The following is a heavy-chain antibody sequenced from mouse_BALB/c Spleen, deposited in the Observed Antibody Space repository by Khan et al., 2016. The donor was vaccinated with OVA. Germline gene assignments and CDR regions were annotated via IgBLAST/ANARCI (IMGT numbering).Heavy chain of an antibody. CDR2: IDTFSGGT. J-gene: IGHJ3*01. CDR3: TRHGYVAWFTY. V-gene: IGHV1S135*01. Sequence: VQLQQSGPELMKPGASVKISCKASGYSFTSYYIHWVIQSHGKSLEWIGYIDTFSGGTTYNQKFKGKATLTVDKSSNTAYIHLINLTSEDSAVYYCTRHGYVAWFTYWGQGTLVTVSA. CDR1: GYSFTSYY. D-gene: IGHD2-2*01.